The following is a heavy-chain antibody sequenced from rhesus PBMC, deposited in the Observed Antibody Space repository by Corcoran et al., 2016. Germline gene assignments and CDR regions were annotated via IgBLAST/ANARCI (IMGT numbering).Heavy chain of an antibody. CDR1: GYSISSGSY. CDR2: LSYSGRT. Sequence: QVQLQESGPGLVKPSETLSLTCAVSGYSISSGSYWHLIRPPPGQGLEWIGYLSYSGRTTYNPSLKSRVTISRDTSKNQFSLKLSSLTAADTAVYYCATAYPPFYRFDSWGQGVLVTVSS. V-gene: IGHV4-122*02. J-gene: IGHJ4*01. D-gene: IGHD4-11*01. CDR3: ATAYPPFYRFDS.